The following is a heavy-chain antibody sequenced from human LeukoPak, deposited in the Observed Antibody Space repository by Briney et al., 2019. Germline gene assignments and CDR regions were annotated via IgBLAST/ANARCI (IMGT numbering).Heavy chain of an antibody. Sequence: SETLSLTCTVSGGSISSGSYYWSWIRQPAGKGLEWIGRIYTSGSTNYNPSLKSRVTISVDTSKNQFSLKLSSVTAADTAVYYCARDKEVVAVAAHFDYWGQGTLVTVSS. V-gene: IGHV4-61*02. CDR2: IYTSGST. D-gene: IGHD6-19*01. CDR1: GGSISSGSYY. J-gene: IGHJ4*02. CDR3: ARDKEVVAVAAHFDY.